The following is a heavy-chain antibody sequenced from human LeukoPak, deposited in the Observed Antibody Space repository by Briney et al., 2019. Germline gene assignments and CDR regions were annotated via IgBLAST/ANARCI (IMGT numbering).Heavy chain of an antibody. V-gene: IGHV3-23*01. CDR3: ARRLVTAGITDFFDS. J-gene: IGHJ4*02. CDR2: ISPAGDST. CDR1: GFTFSDYS. Sequence: PGGSLRLSCTASGFTFSDYSMSWVRQARGAGLEWVSAISPAGDSTTDADSVKGRFTISRDNSKSTLYLQMNSLTAEDTALYYCARRLVTAGITDFFDSWGQGTLVSVSS. D-gene: IGHD2-2*01.